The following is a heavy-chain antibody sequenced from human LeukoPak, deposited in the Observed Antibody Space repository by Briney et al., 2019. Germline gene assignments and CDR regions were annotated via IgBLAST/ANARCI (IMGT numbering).Heavy chain of an antibody. CDR1: GYSFTSYW. D-gene: IGHD4-17*01. CDR3: ARRGDYGDYWFDP. Sequence: GESLKISCKGSGYSFTSYWIGWVRQMPGKGLEWMGIIYPGDSDTRYSPPFQGQVTILVDKSISTAYLQWNNLKASDTAMYYCARRGDYGDYWFDPWGQGTLVTVSS. J-gene: IGHJ5*02. V-gene: IGHV5-51*01. CDR2: IYPGDSDT.